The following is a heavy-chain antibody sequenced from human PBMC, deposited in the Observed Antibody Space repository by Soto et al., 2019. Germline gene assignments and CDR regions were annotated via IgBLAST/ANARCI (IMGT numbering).Heavy chain of an antibody. Sequence: GGSLNISCKGSGDSFTSYWISWVRQTPGEGLEWMGRIDPSDSYTNYGPSFQGHVTISVDKSINTAYLQWSSLKDSDTAMYYCARFRVTSFFSRCIDSWGTGVSVTVS. CDR3: ARFRVTSFFSRCIDS. D-gene: IGHD4-17*01. V-gene: IGHV5-10-1*01. J-gene: IGHJ4*02. CDR1: GDSFTSYW. CDR2: IDPSDSYT.